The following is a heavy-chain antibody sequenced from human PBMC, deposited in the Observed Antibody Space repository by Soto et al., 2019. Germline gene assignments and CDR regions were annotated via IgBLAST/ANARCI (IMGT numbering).Heavy chain of an antibody. D-gene: IGHD3-3*01. V-gene: IGHV4-30-4*01. J-gene: IGHJ5*02. Sequence: QVQLQESGPGLVKPSQTLSLTCTVSGGSISSGDYYWSWIRQPPGKGLEWIGYIYYSGSTYYNPSLKSRVTLSVDTSKNLFSLKLSSVTAADTAVYYGARAPTWTNNWFDPWGQGTLVTVSS. CDR3: ARAPTWTNNWFDP. CDR2: IYYSGST. CDR1: GGSISSGDYY.